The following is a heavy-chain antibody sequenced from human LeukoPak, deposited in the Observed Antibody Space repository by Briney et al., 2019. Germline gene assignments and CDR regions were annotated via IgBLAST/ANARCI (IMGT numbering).Heavy chain of an antibody. Sequence: SETLSLTCTVSGYSISSNYYWGWIRQPPGKGLEWIGSIYHSGSTYYNPSLKSRVTISVDTSKNQFSLKVRSVTAADTAVYYCARVSWFPGTSYYYMDVWGKGTTVTVSS. CDR2: IYHSGST. J-gene: IGHJ6*03. CDR3: ARVSWFPGTSYYYMDV. CDR1: GYSISSNYY. V-gene: IGHV4-38-2*02. D-gene: IGHD1-1*01.